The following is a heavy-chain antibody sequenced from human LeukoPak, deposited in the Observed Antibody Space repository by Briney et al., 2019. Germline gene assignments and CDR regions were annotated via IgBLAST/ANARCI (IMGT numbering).Heavy chain of an antibody. CDR2: INPNSGGT. CDR1: GYTFTGYY. J-gene: IGHJ6*02. D-gene: IGHD2-15*01. Sequence: GASVKVSCKASGYTFTGYYMHWVRQAPGQGLEWMGWINPNSGGTNYAQKFQGRVTMTRDTSISTAYMELSRLRSDDTAVYYCARERAAKNSYYGRAFGAQGPPSTVS. V-gene: IGHV1-2*02. CDR3: ARERAAKNSYYGRAF.